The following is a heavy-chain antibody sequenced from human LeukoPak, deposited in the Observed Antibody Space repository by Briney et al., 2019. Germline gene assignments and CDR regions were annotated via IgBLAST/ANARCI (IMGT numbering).Heavy chain of an antibody. CDR2: INPNTGGT. J-gene: IGHJ5*02. Sequence: ASVKVSCKASGYTFTGYYVHWVRQAPGQGLEWMGCINPNTGGTNYAQKFQGRVTMTKDTSTNAAYMELNKLTSDDTAVYYCGRGNKSFDPWGQGTLVTVSS. CDR1: GYTFTGYY. V-gene: IGHV1-2*02. CDR3: GRGNKSFDP.